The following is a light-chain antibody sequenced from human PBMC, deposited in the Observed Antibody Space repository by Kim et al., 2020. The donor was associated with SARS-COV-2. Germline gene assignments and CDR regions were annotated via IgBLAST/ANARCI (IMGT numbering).Light chain of an antibody. CDR2: KVS. V-gene: IGKV2-30*01. J-gene: IGKJ3*01. CDR3: MQGTHWPFT. CDR1: QSLVYSDGNIY. Sequence: PACISCMSSQSLVYSDGNIYLNWFHQRPGQSPRRLIYKVSIRDSGVPDRFSGSGSGTDFTLQISRVEAEDVGVYYCMQGTHWPFTFGPGTKVDIK.